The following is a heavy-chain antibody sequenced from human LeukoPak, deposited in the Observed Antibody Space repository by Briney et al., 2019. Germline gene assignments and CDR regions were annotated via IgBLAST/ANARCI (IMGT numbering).Heavy chain of an antibody. D-gene: IGHD3-10*01. J-gene: IGHJ4*02. V-gene: IGHV1-18*01. CDR2: ISAYKGKT. Sequence: GASVKVSCKAPGDTFTSYGLSWVRQAPGQELEWMAWISAYKGKTDLSQKFQGRVTLTTDTSTSTAYMEMRNLTSDDTAVYYCARGYYYGSGSLFGYWGQGTLVTVSS. CDR3: ARGYYYGSGSLFGY. CDR1: GDTFTSYG.